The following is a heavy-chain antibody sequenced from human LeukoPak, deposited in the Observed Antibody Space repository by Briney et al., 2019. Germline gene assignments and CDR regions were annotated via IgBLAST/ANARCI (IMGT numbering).Heavy chain of an antibody. D-gene: IGHD1-26*01. CDR3: ARGGGIYGLWDY. Sequence: PGGSLRLSCAASGFTFSSYWMHWVRQAPGKGLEWVSRIYSDGSSYTADSVKGRFTISRDNAKDTLYLQMDSLRVEDTAVYYCARGGGIYGLWDYWGQGTLVTVSS. V-gene: IGHV3-74*03. CDR1: GFTFSSYW. CDR2: IYSDGSSY. J-gene: IGHJ4*02.